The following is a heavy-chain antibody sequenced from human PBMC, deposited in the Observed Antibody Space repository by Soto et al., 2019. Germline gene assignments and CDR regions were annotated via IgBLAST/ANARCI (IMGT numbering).Heavy chain of an antibody. J-gene: IGHJ2*01. CDR1: GFTFSSYA. V-gene: IGHV3-23*01. CDR2: ISGSGGST. D-gene: IGHD2-2*01. Sequence: EVQLLESGGGLVQPGGSLRLSCAASGFTFSSYAMSWVRQAPGKGLEWVSAISGSGGSTYYADSVKGRFTISRDNSKNTLYLQMNSLRAEDTAVYYCAKNIVVVPAAIWGGPYWYFDLWGRDTLVTVSS. CDR3: AKNIVVVPAAIWGGPYWYFDL.